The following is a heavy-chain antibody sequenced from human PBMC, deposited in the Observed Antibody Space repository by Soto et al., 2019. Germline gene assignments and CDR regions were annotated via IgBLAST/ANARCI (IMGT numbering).Heavy chain of an antibody. CDR3: ARDLDDFWSGYSGYYYYGMDV. D-gene: IGHD3-3*01. Sequence: VGSLRPSCAASGFTLSSYAMSWFRQAPLNVLEWVSAISSSGSTIYYADSVKGRFTISRDNAKNSLYLQMNSLRAEDTAVYYCARDLDDFWSGYSGYYYYGMDVWGQGTTVTVSS. V-gene: IGHV3-48*03. CDR2: ISSSGSTI. CDR1: GFTLSSYA. J-gene: IGHJ6*02.